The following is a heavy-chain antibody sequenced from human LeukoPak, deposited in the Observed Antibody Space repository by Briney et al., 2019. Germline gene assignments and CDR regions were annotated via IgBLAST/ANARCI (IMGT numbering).Heavy chain of an antibody. CDR2: INGTGVAT. CDR1: GFIFSTFD. Sequence: PGGSLRLSCASPGFIFSTFDMSWVRQAPGKGMEWVSAINGTGVATYYADSVKGRFTMSRDNSKNTLYLQMNSLRAEDTAVYYCAKASLTVVDYHYYGMDVWGQGTTVAVSS. D-gene: IGHD3-22*01. V-gene: IGHV3-23*01. CDR3: AKASLTVVDYHYYGMDV. J-gene: IGHJ6*02.